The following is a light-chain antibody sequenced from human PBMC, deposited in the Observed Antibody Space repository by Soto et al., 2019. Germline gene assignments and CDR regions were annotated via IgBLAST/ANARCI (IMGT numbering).Light chain of an antibody. CDR1: QSASST. V-gene: IGKV3-15*01. CDR2: AAS. Sequence: EIMMTQSPATLSVSPGERATLSCRARQSASSTLAWYQQKPGQAPWLLIYAASTRATGIPARFSGSGSGTECTLTISSLQSEDVAVYYCQQDNKWPLTFGGGTNVEIK. CDR3: QQDNKWPLT. J-gene: IGKJ4*02.